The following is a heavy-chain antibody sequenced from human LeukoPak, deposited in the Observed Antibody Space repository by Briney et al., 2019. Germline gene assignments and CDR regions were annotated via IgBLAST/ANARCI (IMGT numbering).Heavy chain of an antibody. CDR1: GGSISSGGYY. CDR2: IYYSGST. D-gene: IGHD6-19*01. CDR3: ARLSSGWYLAHAFDI. J-gene: IGHJ3*02. Sequence: SETLSLTCTVSGGSISSGGYYWSWIRQHPGKGLEWIGYIYYSGSTYYNPSLKGRVTISVDTSKNQFSLKLSSVTAADTAVYYCARLSSGWYLAHAFDIWAQGTMVTVSS. V-gene: IGHV4-31*03.